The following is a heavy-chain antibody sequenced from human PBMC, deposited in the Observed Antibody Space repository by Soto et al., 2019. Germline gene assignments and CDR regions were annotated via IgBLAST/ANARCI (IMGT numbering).Heavy chain of an antibody. J-gene: IGHJ4*02. V-gene: IGHV3-23*01. CDR2: VRSDGDNT. Sequence: EVQVLESGGGLVQPGGSLRLSCAASGFIFGNFGMNWVRQAPGKGLEWVSGVRSDGDNTYNAESVEGRFTVFRDTARNTVYLQMNNLIAEDTAIYYCAKGKGVGATTDGANCWGQGTLVTVSS. CDR1: GFIFGNFG. D-gene: IGHD1-26*01. CDR3: AKGKGVGATTDGANC.